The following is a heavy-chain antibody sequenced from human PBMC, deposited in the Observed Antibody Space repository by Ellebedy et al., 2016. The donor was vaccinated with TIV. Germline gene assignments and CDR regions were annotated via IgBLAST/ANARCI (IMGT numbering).Heavy chain of an antibody. Sequence: ASVKVSCXTSGFTFIYTAIHWVRQAPGQRLEWMGWINAGNGNTKYSQTFQGRVTFIRDTSASVAYLELTTLRSDDTAVYYCVRELGRVKALDSWGQGTLIIVSS. D-gene: IGHD3-16*01. CDR2: INAGNGNT. CDR1: GFTFIYTA. V-gene: IGHV1-3*01. J-gene: IGHJ4*02. CDR3: VRELGRVKALDS.